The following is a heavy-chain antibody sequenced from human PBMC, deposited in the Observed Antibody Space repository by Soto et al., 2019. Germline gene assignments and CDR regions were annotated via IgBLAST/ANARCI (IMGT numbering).Heavy chain of an antibody. J-gene: IGHJ5*01. CDR2: VAYDGSKT. CDR3: ARWGGGSMYDNSGKYDS. V-gene: IGHV3-30*03. D-gene: IGHD3-22*01. Sequence: QVQLVESGGGVVQPGRSLRLTCAASGFTFSSNGMHWVRQAPGKGLEWVALVAYDGSKTYYGDSVRGRFTISRDNSENPLYLQMNSLRAEDTAVYYCARWGGGSMYDNSGKYDSWGQGTLGTVSS. CDR1: GFTFSSNG.